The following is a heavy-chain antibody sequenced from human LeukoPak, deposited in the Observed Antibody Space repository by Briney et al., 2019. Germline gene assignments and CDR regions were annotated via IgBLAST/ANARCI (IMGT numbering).Heavy chain of an antibody. J-gene: IGHJ5*02. V-gene: IGHV1-18*01. D-gene: IGHD2-2*01. CDR3: ARDNQLLDFLDP. CDR2: ISAYNGNT. CDR1: GYTFTMYG. Sequence: AWGNLSCKASGYTFTMYGISWVRRAPGQGLEWMGWISAYNGNTNHAQKLQGRVTMTTDTSTSTAYMELRSLRSDDTAVYYCARDNQLLDFLDPWGQGTLVTVSS.